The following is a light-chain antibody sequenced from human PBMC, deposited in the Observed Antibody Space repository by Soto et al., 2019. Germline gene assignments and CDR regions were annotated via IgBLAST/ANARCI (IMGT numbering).Light chain of an antibody. V-gene: IGKV3-15*01. CDR2: GVS. CDR3: QQYNNWPRT. J-gene: IGKJ1*01. Sequence: EIVMTQSPATRSVSPGERATLSCRASQIVSSNLAWYQQKPGQAPRLLMYGVSTRATGIPARFSGSGSGTEFTLTISSLQSEDFAVYYCQQYNNWPRTFGQGTKVDIK. CDR1: QIVSSN.